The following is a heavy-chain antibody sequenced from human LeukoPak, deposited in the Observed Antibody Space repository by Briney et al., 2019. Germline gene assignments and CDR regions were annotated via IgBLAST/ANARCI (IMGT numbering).Heavy chain of an antibody. CDR3: ARQPPRGYSSAWFDS. Sequence: GESLKISYQDSGYRFPNFWLTWVRQLPGKGLEWMGRIDPSDSFINYNPSFQGHVTISADKSSNTAYLQWSSLKASGTAVYYCARQPPRGYSSAWFDSWGQGTLVTVSS. J-gene: IGHJ5*01. D-gene: IGHD6-19*01. V-gene: IGHV5-10-1*01. CDR2: IDPSDSFI. CDR1: GYRFPNFW.